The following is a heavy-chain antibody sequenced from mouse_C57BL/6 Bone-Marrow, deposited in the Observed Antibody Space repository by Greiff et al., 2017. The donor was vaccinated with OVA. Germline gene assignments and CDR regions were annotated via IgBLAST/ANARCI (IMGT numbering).Heavy chain of an antibody. CDR1: GYTFTSYG. J-gene: IGHJ2*01. V-gene: IGHV1-81*01. D-gene: IGHD2-2*01. CDR2: IYPRSGNT. Sequence: QVQLQQSGAELARPGASVKLSCKASGYTFTSYGISWVKQRPGQGLEWIGEIYPRSGNTYYNEKFKGKATLTADKSSSTAYMELRSLTSEDSAVYVCARLLWLRRGVYYFDDWGKGTTLTVSS. CDR3: ARLLWLRRGVYYFDD.